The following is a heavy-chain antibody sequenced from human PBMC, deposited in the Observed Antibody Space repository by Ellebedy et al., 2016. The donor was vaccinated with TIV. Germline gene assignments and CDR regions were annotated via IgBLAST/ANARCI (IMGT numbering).Heavy chain of an antibody. D-gene: IGHD6-25*01. J-gene: IGHJ6*02. V-gene: IGHV3-74*01. CDR3: ASPTAAAHSYGMDL. CDR2: VNSDGTNT. CDR1: GFTFRDYW. Sequence: GESLKISCAASGFTFRDYWMHWVRQAPGKGLVWVSRVNSDGTNTNYADSVKGRFIISRDNAKNTLYLQMNSLRAEDTAVYYCASPTAAAHSYGMDLWGQGTTVTVSS.